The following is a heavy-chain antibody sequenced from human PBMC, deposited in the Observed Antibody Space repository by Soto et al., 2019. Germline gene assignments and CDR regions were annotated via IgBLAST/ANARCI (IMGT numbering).Heavy chain of an antibody. CDR2: INHSGST. V-gene: IGHV4-34*01. D-gene: IGHD4-17*01. CDR1: GGSFSGYY. J-gene: IGHJ4*02. CDR3: ARGDYGDYPYDY. Sequence: SETLSLTCAVYGGSFSGYYWSWIRQPPGKGLEWIGEINHSGSTNYNPSLKSRVTISVDTSKNQFSLKLSSVTAADTAVYYCARGDYGDYPYDYRGQGTLVTVSS.